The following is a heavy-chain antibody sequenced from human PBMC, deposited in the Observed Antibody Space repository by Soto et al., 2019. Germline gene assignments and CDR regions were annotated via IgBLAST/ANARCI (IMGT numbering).Heavy chain of an antibody. V-gene: IGHV4-30-4*01. CDR1: GGSISSGDYY. CDR2: IYYSGST. CDR3: ARGPSDIVVVPGGPFFGSLSYYYGMDV. D-gene: IGHD2-2*01. Sequence: QVQLQESGPGLVKPSQTLSLTCTVSGGSISSGDYYWSWIRQPPGKGLEWIGYIYYSGSTYYNPSLKGRVTISVDTSKNQFSLKLSSVTAADTAVYYCARGPSDIVVVPGGPFFGSLSYYYGMDVWGQGTTVTVSS. J-gene: IGHJ6*02.